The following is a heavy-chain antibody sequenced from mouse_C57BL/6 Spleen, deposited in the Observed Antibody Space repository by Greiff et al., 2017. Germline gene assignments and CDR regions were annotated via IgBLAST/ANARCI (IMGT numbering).Heavy chain of an antibody. CDR2: IDPSDSYT. CDR1: GYTFTSYW. J-gene: IGHJ2*01. D-gene: IGHD1-1*01. V-gene: IGHV1-69*01. CDR3: ANGHYYGSSPLYYFDY. Sequence: QVQLQQPGAELVMPGASVKLSCKASGYTFTSYWMHWVKQRPGQGLEWIGEIDPSDSYTNYNQKFKGKSTLTVDKSSSTAYMQLSSLTSEDSAVYYCANGHYYGSSPLYYFDYWGQGTTLTVSS.